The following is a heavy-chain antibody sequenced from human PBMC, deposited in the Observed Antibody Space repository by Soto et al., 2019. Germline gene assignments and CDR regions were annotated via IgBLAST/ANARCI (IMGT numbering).Heavy chain of an antibody. D-gene: IGHD3-22*01. CDR2: IYPGDSDT. V-gene: IGHV5-51*01. J-gene: IGHJ4*02. CDR3: ARLPQSSDVPYFDY. CDR1: GYSFTSYW. Sequence: PGESLKISCKGSGYSFTSYWIGWVRQMPGKGLEWMGIIYPGDSDTRYSPSYQGQVTISADKSISTAYLQWSSLRASDTAMYYCARLPQSSDVPYFDYWGQGNLVTVSS.